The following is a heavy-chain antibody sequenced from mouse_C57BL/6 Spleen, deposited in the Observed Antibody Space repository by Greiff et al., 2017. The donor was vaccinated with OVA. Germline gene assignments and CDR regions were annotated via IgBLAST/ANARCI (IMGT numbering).Heavy chain of an antibody. J-gene: IGHJ2*01. CDR2: ISNGGGST. D-gene: IGHD1-3*01. CDR3: ARQCVQSGTVLFGY. CDR1: GFTFSDYY. V-gene: IGHV5-12*01. Sequence: EVKLMESGGGLVQPGGSLKLSCAASGFTFSDYYMYWVRQTPEKRLEWVAYISNGGGSTDYPDTVKGRFTISRDNASNTPYLQISRLKSEDTAMYYCARQCVQSGTVLFGYWGQGTTLTVSS.